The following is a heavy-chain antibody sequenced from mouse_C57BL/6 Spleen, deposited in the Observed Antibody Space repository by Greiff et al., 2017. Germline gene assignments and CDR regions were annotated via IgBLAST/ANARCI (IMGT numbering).Heavy chain of an antibody. V-gene: IGHV8-12*01. CDR1: GFSLSTSGMG. CDR3: ARHGSTNWYFDV. Sequence: QVTLKESGPGILQSSQTLSLTCSFSGFSLSTSGMGVSWIRQPSGKGLEWLAHIYWDDDKRYNPSLKSRLTISKDTSRNQVFLKITSVDTADTATYYCARHGSTNWYFDVWGTGTTVTVSS. CDR2: IYWDDDK. D-gene: IGHD1-1*01. J-gene: IGHJ1*03.